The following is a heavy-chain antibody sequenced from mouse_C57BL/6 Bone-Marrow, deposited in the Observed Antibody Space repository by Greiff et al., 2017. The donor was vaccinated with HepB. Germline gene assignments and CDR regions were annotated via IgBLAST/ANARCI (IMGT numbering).Heavy chain of an antibody. Sequence: EVKLVESGGGLVKPGGSLKLSCAASGFTFSDYGMHWVRQAPEKGLEWVAYISSGSSTIYYADTVKGRFTISRDNAKNTLFLQMTSLRSEDTAMYYCARTRYGSRNYAMDYWGQGTSVTVSS. CDR3: ARTRYGSRNYAMDY. CDR1: GFTFSDYG. V-gene: IGHV5-17*01. CDR2: ISSGSSTI. J-gene: IGHJ4*01. D-gene: IGHD1-1*01.